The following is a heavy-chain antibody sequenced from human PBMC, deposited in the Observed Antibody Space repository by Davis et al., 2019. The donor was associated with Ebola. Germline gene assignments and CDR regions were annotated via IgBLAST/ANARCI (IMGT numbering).Heavy chain of an antibody. CDR3: ARAVTMVLPSGWFDP. V-gene: IGHV1-18*01. Sequence: AASVKVSCKASGYTFTRYGISWVRQAPGQGLEWMGWISAYNGNTNYAQNLQGRVTMTTDTSTSTAYMEVRSLRYDDTAVYYCARAVTMVLPSGWFDPWGQGTLVTVCS. D-gene: IGHD3-10*01. J-gene: IGHJ5*02. CDR2: ISAYNGNT. CDR1: GYTFTRYG.